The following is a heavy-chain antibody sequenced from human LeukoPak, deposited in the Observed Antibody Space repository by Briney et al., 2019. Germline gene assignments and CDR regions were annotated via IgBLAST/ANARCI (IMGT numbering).Heavy chain of an antibody. CDR3: ASCGAEGWFDP. V-gene: IGHV1-18*01. D-gene: IGHD1-26*01. J-gene: IGHJ5*02. CDR2: ISAYNGNT. Sequence: GASVKVSCKASGGTFSSYAISWVRQAPGQGLEWMGWISAYNGNTNYAQKLQGRVTMTTDTSTSTAYMELRSLRSDDTAVYYCASCGAEGWFDPWGQGTLVTVSS. CDR1: GGTFSSYA.